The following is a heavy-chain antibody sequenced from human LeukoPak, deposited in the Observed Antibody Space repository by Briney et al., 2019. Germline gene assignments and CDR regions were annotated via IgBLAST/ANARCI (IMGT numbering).Heavy chain of an antibody. CDR2: ISGSGDST. J-gene: IGHJ4*02. CDR3: ATLYSRSLYYFDY. CDR1: GFIFTTYA. D-gene: IGHD6-6*01. Sequence: PGGSLRLSCAASGFIFTTYAMTWVRQAPGKGLEWVSGISGSGDSTYYADSVKGRFTISRDNSKNTLYLQMNSLRDEDTAEYYCATLYSRSLYYFDYWGQGTLVTVSS. V-gene: IGHV3-23*01.